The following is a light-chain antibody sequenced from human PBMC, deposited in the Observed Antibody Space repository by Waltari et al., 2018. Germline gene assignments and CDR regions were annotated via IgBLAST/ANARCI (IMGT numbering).Light chain of an antibody. J-gene: IGKJ4*01. CDR1: ENIDNW. Sequence: DIQMTQSPSTLSASVGDRVTITFRVSENIDNWLAWYQQRPGEAPNRLIFYGSTLEKWVPSRFSGSGSGTEFTLTISSLQPDDFATYYCQHYSASSFTFGGGTKLEIK. CDR3: QHYSASSFT. V-gene: IGKV1-5*01. CDR2: YGS.